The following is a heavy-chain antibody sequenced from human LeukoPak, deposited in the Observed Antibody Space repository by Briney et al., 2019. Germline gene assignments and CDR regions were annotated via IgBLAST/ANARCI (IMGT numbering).Heavy chain of an antibody. V-gene: IGHV3-30*12. CDR1: GFTFSSYG. Sequence: GGSLRLSCAASGFTFSSYGMHWVRQAPGKGLEWVAVISYDGSNKYYADSVKGRFTISRDNAKNSLYLQMNSLRAEDTAVYYCAREYGAVAGLFDYWGQGTLVTVSS. CDR3: AREYGAVAGLFDY. D-gene: IGHD6-19*01. J-gene: IGHJ4*02. CDR2: ISYDGSNK.